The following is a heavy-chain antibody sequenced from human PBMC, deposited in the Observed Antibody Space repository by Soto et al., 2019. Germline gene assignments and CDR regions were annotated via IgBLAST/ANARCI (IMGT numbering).Heavy chain of an antibody. CDR3: ARDPIHCRGGSCYSYYYGMDV. V-gene: IGHV1-69*01. D-gene: IGHD2-15*01. J-gene: IGHJ6*02. CDR1: GGTFSSYA. CDR2: IIPIFGTA. Sequence: QVQLVQSGAEVKEPGSSVKVSCKASGGTFSSYAISWVRQAPGQGLEWMGGIIPIFGTANYAQKFQGRVTITADESTSTAYIELSSLRSEDTAVYYCARDPIHCRGGSCYSYYYGMDVWGQGTTVTVSS.